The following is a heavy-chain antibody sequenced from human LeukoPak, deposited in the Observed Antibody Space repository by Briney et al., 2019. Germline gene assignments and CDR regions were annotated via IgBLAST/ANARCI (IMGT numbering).Heavy chain of an antibody. J-gene: IGHJ4*02. CDR2: IDWDDDK. Sequence: SGPALVKPTQTLTLTCTFSGFSLSTSGMRVSWIRQPPGNALEWLARIDWDDDKFYSTSLRTRLTISKDTSKNQVVLTMTNMDPVDTATYYCARYDSSGYWFDYWGQGTLVTVSS. D-gene: IGHD3-22*01. V-gene: IGHV2-70*04. CDR1: GFSLSTSGMR. CDR3: ARYDSSGYWFDY.